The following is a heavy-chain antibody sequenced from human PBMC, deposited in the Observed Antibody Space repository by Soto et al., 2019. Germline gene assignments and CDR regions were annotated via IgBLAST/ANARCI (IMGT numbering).Heavy chain of an antibody. CDR3: ARPSGLLGQYSALVDY. D-gene: IGHD6-6*01. CDR2: TIPMFATA. V-gene: IGHV1-69*01. CDR1: GGTFSNYI. J-gene: IGHJ4*02. Sequence: QVQLVQSGAEVKKPGSSVKVSCKASGGTFSNYIFSWVRQAPGQGLEWMGGTIPMFATAQYAQKLQGRVTITADESTSTVYLDLTSLRPDDTAVYFCARPSGLLGQYSALVDYWGQGTLVTVSS.